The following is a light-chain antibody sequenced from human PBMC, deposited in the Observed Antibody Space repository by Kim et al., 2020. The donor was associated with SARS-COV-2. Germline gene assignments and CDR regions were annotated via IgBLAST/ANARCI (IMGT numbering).Light chain of an antibody. CDR3: AGWDDNLNAEV. J-gene: IGLJ3*02. Sequence: GQRATISCSGSSSKLGTNSVHWYQQFPGTAPEVLIYKNKQRPSGVPDRFSGSKSGTSASLAISGLQSEDEGDYYCAGWDDNLNAEVFGGGTQLTVL. V-gene: IGLV1-44*01. CDR1: SSKLGTNS. CDR2: KNK.